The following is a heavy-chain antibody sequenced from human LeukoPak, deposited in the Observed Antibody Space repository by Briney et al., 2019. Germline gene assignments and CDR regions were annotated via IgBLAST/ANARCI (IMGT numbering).Heavy chain of an antibody. Sequence: SETLSLTRAVYGGSFSGYYWSWIRQPPGKGLEWIGEINHSGSTNYNPSLKSRVTISVDTSKNQSSLKLSSVTAADTAVYYCARRPSVLRYFDWLRYYMDVWGKGTTVTVSS. J-gene: IGHJ6*03. CDR3: ARRPSVLRYFDWLRYYMDV. D-gene: IGHD3-9*01. CDR2: INHSGST. CDR1: GGSFSGYY. V-gene: IGHV4-34*01.